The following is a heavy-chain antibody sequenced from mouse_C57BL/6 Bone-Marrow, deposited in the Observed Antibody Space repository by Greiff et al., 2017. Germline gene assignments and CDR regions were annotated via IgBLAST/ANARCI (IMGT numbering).Heavy chain of an antibody. J-gene: IGHJ3*01. CDR1: GFSLTSYG. CDR2: IWSGGST. V-gene: IGHV2-2*01. D-gene: IGHD2-3*01. Sequence: QVQLQQPGPGLVQPSQSLSITCTVSGFSLTSYGVHWVRQSPGKGLEWLGVIWSGGSTDYNAAFISRLSISKDNSKSQVFFKMNSLQADDTAIYYCARPIYDGYPLAYWGQGTLVTVSA. CDR3: ARPIYDGYPLAY.